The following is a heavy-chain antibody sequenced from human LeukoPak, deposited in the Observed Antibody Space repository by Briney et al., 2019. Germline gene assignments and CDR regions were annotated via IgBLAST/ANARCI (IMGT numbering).Heavy chain of an antibody. V-gene: IGHV3-48*03. CDR3: ARDADFWSGSYYFDY. CDR1: GFTFSSYE. Sequence: GGSLRLSCAASGFTFSSYEMNWVRQAPGKGLEWVSYISSSGSTIHYADSVKGRFTISRDNAKNSLYLQMNSLRAEDTAVYYCARDADFWSGSYYFDYWGQGTLVTVSS. J-gene: IGHJ4*02. CDR2: ISSSGSTI. D-gene: IGHD3-3*01.